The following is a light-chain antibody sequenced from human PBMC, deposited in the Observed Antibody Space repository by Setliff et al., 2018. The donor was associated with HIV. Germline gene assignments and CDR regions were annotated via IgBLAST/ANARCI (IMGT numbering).Light chain of an antibody. CDR1: SSDVGGYNY. CDR2: EVS. CDR3: SSYTSSSPLYV. Sequence: QSVLAQHASVSGSPGQSITISCTGTSSDVGGYNYVSWYQQHPGKAPKLMVYEVSNRPSGVSDRFSGSKSGNTASLTISGLQTEDEADYFCSSYTSSSPLYVFGTGTKV. V-gene: IGLV2-14*01. J-gene: IGLJ1*01.